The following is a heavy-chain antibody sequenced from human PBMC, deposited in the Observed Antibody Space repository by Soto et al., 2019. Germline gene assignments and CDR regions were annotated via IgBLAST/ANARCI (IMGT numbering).Heavy chain of an antibody. CDR2: IFYSGNT. CDR1: AACSSSDY. CDR3: PGADGTNFCPSHH. J-gene: IGHJ5*02. Sequence: SDTLTLACPFSAACSSSDYWSWVRQPPGKGLEWIGYIFYSGNTNHNPSLKSRVTISVDTSKNHCTLRMTSVTAVDMAVYYYPGADGTNFCPSHHWGQGAVVTVSS. V-gene: IGHV4-59*01.